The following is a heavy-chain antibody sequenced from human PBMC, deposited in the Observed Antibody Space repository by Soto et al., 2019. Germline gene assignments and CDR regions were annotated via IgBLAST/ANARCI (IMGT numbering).Heavy chain of an antibody. Sequence: GGFLRLSCAASGFTFSSYAMSWVRQAPGKGLEWVSAISGSGGSTYYADSVKGRFTISRDNSKNTLYLQMNSLRAEDTAVYYCAKIPSDYYYYYMDVWGKGTTVTVSS. CDR1: GFTFSSYA. V-gene: IGHV3-23*01. CDR2: ISGSGGST. D-gene: IGHD6-6*01. CDR3: AKIPSDYYYYYMDV. J-gene: IGHJ6*03.